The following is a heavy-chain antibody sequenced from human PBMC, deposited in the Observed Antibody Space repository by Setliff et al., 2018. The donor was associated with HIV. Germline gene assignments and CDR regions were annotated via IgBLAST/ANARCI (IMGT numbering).Heavy chain of an antibody. CDR1: GYSFTSFG. Sequence: ASVKVSCKASGYSFTSFGISWVRQAPGQGLEWMGWISAYNGNTNYAQQLQGRVTMTTDTSTSTAYMELRSLRSDDTAVYYCARGGPRGLEVAALEFDYWGQGTLVTVSS. V-gene: IGHV1-18*01. CDR3: ARGGPRGLEVAALEFDY. J-gene: IGHJ4*02. CDR2: ISAYNGNT. D-gene: IGHD6-19*01.